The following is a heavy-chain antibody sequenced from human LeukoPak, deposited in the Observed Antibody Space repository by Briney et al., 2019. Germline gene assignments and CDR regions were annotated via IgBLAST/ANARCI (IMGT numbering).Heavy chain of an antibody. D-gene: IGHD1-26*01. CDR2: IYYSGST. V-gene: IGHV4-61*10. CDR1: GGSISSGSYY. J-gene: IGHJ4*02. Sequence: SQTLSLTCTVSGGSISSGSYYWSWIRQPAGKGLEWIGYIYYSGSTNYNPSLKSRVTISLDTSKNQFSLNLSSVTAADTAVYYCARDWELGYWGQGTLVTVSS. CDR3: ARDWELGY.